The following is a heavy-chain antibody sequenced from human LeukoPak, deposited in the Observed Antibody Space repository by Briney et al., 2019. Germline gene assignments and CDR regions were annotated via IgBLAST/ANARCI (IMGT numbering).Heavy chain of an antibody. J-gene: IGHJ4*02. CDR3: ARYSSSWTIDY. D-gene: IGHD6-13*01. CDR1: GFTFDDYG. V-gene: IGHV3-20*01. Sequence: GGSLRLSCAASGFTFDDYGMSWVRQAPGKGLEWVSGINWNGGSTGYADSVQGRFTISRDNAKKSLYLQMNSLRAEDTALYHCARYSSSWTIDYWGQGTLVTVSS. CDR2: INWNGGST.